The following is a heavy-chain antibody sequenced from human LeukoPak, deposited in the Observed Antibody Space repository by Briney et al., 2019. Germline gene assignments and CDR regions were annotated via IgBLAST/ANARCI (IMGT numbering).Heavy chain of an antibody. J-gene: IGHJ4*02. Sequence: GGSLRLSCEASGCTFSAYEMNWVRQAPGKGLESVSDINGSGSSTSYADSVKGRFTISRDNAKTSVFLQMNSLRPEDTAVYYCVRDGRGYCGSTSCRPFDQWGQGTLVTVSS. D-gene: IGHD2-2*01. CDR1: GCTFSAYE. CDR2: INGSGSST. CDR3: VRDGRGYCGSTSCRPFDQ. V-gene: IGHV3-48*03.